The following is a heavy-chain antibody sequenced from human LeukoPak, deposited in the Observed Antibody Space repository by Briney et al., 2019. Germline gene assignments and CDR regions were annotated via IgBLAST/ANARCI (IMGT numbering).Heavy chain of an antibody. CDR1: GGTFSSNA. CDR3: ARGKGFVGHFDF. D-gene: IGHD3-3*01. V-gene: IGHV1-69*04. J-gene: IGHJ4*02. CDR2: IIPLLRTA. Sequence: SVKVSCKASGGTFSSNAVSWVRQAPGQGLEWMGRIIPLLRTAEYAQKFQDRVTITADKSTSTAYMELSSLKSEDTSVYYCARGKGFVGHFDFWGQGTLVTVSS.